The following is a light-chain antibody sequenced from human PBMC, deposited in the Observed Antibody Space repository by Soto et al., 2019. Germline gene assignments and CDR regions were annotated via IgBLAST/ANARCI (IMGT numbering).Light chain of an antibody. CDR1: QSVSSSY. CDR3: QQYGSSPLT. CDR2: GAS. Sequence: EIVLTQSPGTLSLSPGERATLSCRASQSVSSSYLAWYQQKPGQAPRLLISGASSRATGIPDRFSGSGSGTDFTLTISRLEPEDVAAYYCQQYGSSPLTFGGGTKVEIK. J-gene: IGKJ4*01. V-gene: IGKV3-20*01.